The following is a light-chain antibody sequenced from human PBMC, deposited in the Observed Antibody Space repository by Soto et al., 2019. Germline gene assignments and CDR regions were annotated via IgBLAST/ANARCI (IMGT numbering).Light chain of an antibody. J-gene: IGKJ2*01. CDR3: QYCGDSPT. CDR1: QSVSTWY. V-gene: IGKV3-20*01. Sequence: EIVLTQSPGTLSLSPGERATLTCRASQSVSTWYLAWYQQTPGQAPRLLISSVPNRATVIPDRFSGSWSGTDFPLTIRRLEPEVFAVYFCQYCGDSPTFGQGTKLEIK. CDR2: SVP.